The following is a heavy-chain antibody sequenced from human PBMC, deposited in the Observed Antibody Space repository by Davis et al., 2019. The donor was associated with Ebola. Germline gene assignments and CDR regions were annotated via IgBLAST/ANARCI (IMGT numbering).Heavy chain of an antibody. V-gene: IGHV3-23*01. D-gene: IGHD4-17*01. CDR1: GFTFSNYV. Sequence: GESLKISCAASGFTFSNYVMSWVRQAPGKGLEWVSLIADSGDVTDYADSVKGRFTVSRDNSKNTLYLQMNSLRAEDTAVYYCAKAYGDYYYYYGMDVWGQGTTVTVSS. CDR3: AKAYGDYYYYYGMDV. CDR2: IADSGDVT. J-gene: IGHJ6*02.